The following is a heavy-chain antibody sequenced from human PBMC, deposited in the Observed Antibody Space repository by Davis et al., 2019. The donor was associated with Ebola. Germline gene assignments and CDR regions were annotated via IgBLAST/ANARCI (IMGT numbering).Heavy chain of an antibody. V-gene: IGHV4-31*03. J-gene: IGHJ4*02. Sequence: SETLSLTCTVSGASINSVGYFWSWVRQHPGKGLEWMGYIYYSGTSFSNPSLESRLTMSVDTSNNHFSLTLTSVTAADTAVYYCARDHGTIFGVAYYFDYWGQGTLVTVSS. CDR3: ARDHGTIFGVAYYFDY. D-gene: IGHD3-3*01. CDR2: IYYSGTS. CDR1: GASINSVGYF.